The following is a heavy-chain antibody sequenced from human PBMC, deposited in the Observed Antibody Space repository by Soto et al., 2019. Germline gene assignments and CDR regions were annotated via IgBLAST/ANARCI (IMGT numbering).Heavy chain of an antibody. V-gene: IGHV5-51*01. D-gene: IGHD1-26*01. CDR3: ERNKWELQDGMDV. CDR2: IYPGDSDT. Sequence: GESLKISCKGSGYSFTSYWIGWVRQMPGKGLEWMGIIYPGDSDTRYSPSFQGQVTISADKSISTAYLQWSSLKASDTAMYYCERNKWELQDGMDVWGQVTTVTVSS. J-gene: IGHJ6*02. CDR1: GYSFTSYW.